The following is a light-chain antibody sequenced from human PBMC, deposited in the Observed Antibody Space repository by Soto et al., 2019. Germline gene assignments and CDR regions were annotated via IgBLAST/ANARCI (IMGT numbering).Light chain of an antibody. J-gene: IGLJ3*02. CDR2: VVS. Sequence: QSALTQPPSASGSPGQSVTISCTGTSSDVGGYNYVSWYQQHPGKAPKLMIYVVSERPSGVPDRFSGSKSGNTASLTVSGLQAEDEADYYCSSYAGSNNFVFGEGTKLPVL. V-gene: IGLV2-8*01. CDR3: SSYAGSNNFV. CDR1: SSDVGGYNY.